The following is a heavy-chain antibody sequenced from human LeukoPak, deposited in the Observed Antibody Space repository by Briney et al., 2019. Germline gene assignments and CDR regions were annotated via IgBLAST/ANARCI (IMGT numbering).Heavy chain of an antibody. V-gene: IGHV4-30-4*01. CDR2: IYYSGST. J-gene: IGHJ5*02. CDR3: ASVRYGGYGTNNWFDP. D-gene: IGHD4-17*01. CDR1: GGSISSGDYY. Sequence: SETLSLTCTVSGGSISSGDYYWSWIRQPPGKGLEWIGYIYYSGSTYYNPSLKSRVTISVDTSKNQFSLKLSSVTAADTAVYYCASVRYGGYGTNNWFDPWGQGTLVTVSS.